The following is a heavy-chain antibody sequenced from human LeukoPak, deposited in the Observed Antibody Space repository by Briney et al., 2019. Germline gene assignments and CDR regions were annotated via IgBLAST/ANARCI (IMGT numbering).Heavy chain of an antibody. CDR3: ARDDPDKLMVYTVLNH. J-gene: IGHJ4*02. D-gene: IGHD2-8*02. V-gene: IGHV1-69*13. CDR2: IIPVFGAA. Sequence: ASVKVSCKASGGTFRNYAFTWVRQAPGQGPQWMGGIIPVFGAAHYARMLQDRVTITADESTTTVYMELTGLRSEDTAVYYCARDDPDKLMVYTVLNHWGQGTLVTVSS. CDR1: GGTFRNYA.